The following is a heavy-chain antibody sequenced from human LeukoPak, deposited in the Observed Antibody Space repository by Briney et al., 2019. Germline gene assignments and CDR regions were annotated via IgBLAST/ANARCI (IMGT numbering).Heavy chain of an antibody. J-gene: IGHJ3*02. CDR3: VRGDGGNGII. Sequence: PGGSLRLSCAASGFTFSNYWMHWVRQVPGKGLVWVSGINNDGSGTNYADSVKGRFTISRDNAKNTVHVQMNSLRVEDTAVYYCVRGDGGNGIIWGQGTMVTVSS. D-gene: IGHD4-23*01. CDR2: INNDGSGT. CDR1: GFTFSNYW. V-gene: IGHV3-74*01.